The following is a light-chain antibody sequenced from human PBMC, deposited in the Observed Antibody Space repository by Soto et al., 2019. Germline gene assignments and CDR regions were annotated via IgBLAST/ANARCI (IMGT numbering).Light chain of an antibody. V-gene: IGKV3-20*01. Sequence: EIVLTQSPGTLSLSPGERATLSCRASRSVSSRYLAWYQQKPGQAPRLLIYDASSRATGIPDRFSGSGSGTDFTLTISSLQPDDFATYYCQQYESYWTFGQGTKVDMK. CDR3: QQYESYWT. J-gene: IGKJ1*01. CDR1: RSVSSRY. CDR2: DAS.